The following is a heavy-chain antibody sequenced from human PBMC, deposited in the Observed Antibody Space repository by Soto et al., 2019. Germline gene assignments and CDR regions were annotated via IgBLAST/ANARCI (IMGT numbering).Heavy chain of an antibody. Sequence: TWETRSLTCAVSGGSISSGGYSWSWIRPPPGKGLEWIGYIYHSGSTYYNPSLKSRVTISVDRSKNQFSLKLSSVTAADTAVYYCARVAVGATNFDPWGQGTLVTVS. CDR2: IYHSGST. J-gene: IGHJ5*02. CDR1: GGSISSGGYS. D-gene: IGHD1-26*01. V-gene: IGHV4-30-2*01. CDR3: ARVAVGATNFDP.